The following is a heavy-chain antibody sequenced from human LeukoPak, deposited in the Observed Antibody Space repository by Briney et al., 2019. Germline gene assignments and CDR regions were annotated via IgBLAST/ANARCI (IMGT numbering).Heavy chain of an antibody. CDR2: IRDDGSNK. D-gene: IGHD4-17*01. V-gene: IGHV3-30*02. Sequence: PGGSLSLSCAASGFTFSSYCMRWVRQAPGKGLEWVAFIRDDGSNKYYADSVKGRFTISRDNSKNTLYLQMNSLRAEDTAVYYCARDDYGATNGYYYYYMDVWGKGTTVTVSS. CDR1: GFTFSSYC. J-gene: IGHJ6*03. CDR3: ARDDYGATNGYYYYYMDV.